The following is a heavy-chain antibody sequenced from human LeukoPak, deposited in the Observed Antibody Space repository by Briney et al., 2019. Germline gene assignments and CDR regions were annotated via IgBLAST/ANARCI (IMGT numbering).Heavy chain of an antibody. V-gene: IGHV3-23*01. CDR2: ISDSGGST. D-gene: IGHD3-22*01. CDR1: GFTLSNYG. J-gene: IGHJ4*02. Sequence: SGGSLRLSCAVSGFTLSNYGMSWVRQAPGKGLEWVAGISDSGGSTNYADSVKGRFTISRDNPKNSLYLQTNSLRAEDTAVYFCAKRGVVIRVILVGFHKEAYYFDSWGQGALVTVSS. CDR3: AKRGVVIRVILVGFHKEAYYFDS.